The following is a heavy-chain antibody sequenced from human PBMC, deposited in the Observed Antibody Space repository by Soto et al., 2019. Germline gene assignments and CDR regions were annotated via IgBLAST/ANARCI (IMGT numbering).Heavy chain of an antibody. Sequence: SETLSLTCTVSGGSISSYYWSWIRQPPGKGLEWIGYIYYSGSTNYNPSLKSRVTISVDTSKNQFSLKLSSVTAADTAVDYCARFVARYSHGLRIYNWFDPWGQGTLVTVSS. D-gene: IGHD5-18*01. CDR2: IYYSGST. CDR1: GGSISSYY. J-gene: IGHJ5*02. CDR3: ARFVARYSHGLRIYNWFDP. V-gene: IGHV4-59*01.